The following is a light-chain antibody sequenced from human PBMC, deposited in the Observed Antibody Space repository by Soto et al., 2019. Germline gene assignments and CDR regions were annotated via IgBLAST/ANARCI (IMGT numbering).Light chain of an antibody. J-gene: IGKJ1*01. Sequence: EIVLTQSPGTLSSSPGERATLSCRASQSVSSSSLAWYQRKPCQAPRLLIYGASSRATGIPDRFSGSGSGTDFTLTISRLEPEDFAVYYCQQYGSSPTFGQGTKVDIK. CDR2: GAS. V-gene: IGKV3-20*01. CDR1: QSVSSSS. CDR3: QQYGSSPT.